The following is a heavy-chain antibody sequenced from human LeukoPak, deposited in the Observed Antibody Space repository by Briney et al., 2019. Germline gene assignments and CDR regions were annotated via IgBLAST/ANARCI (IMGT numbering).Heavy chain of an antibody. CDR2: INPTGSST. V-gene: IGHV1-46*01. J-gene: IGHJ5*02. D-gene: IGHD1-26*01. Sequence: ASVKVSCKASGYTFTNYYMHWVRQAPGQGLEWMGLINPTGSSTSYAQRFQGRLSLTRDMSTSTDYMELTSLRSEDTAVYYCARDNSRDYSVGGSAWWFDPWGQGTLVTVSS. CDR3: ARDNSRDYSVGGSAWWFDP. CDR1: GYTFTNYY.